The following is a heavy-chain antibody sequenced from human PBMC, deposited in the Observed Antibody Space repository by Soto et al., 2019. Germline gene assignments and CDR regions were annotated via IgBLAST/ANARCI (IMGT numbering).Heavy chain of an antibody. V-gene: IGHV4-30-4*01. Sequence: QVQLQESGPGLVKPSQTLSLTCTVSGGSISSSDYYWSWLRQSPGRGLEWIGYIYHRGSTYYNPSLRSRVASSVDTSKSQFSLKLSSVTAADTAVYSCAGDYESSGYISYWGQGTLVTVSS. J-gene: IGHJ4*02. CDR1: GGSISSSDYY. D-gene: IGHD3-22*01. CDR2: IYHRGST. CDR3: AGDYESSGYISY.